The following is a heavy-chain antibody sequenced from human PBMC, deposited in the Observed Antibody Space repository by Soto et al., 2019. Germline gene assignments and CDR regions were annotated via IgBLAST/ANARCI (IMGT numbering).Heavy chain of an antibody. CDR2: IYYSGST. CDR1: GGYISRGGYS. V-gene: IGHV4-31*11. CDR3: ARTTGY. Sequence: SETLSLTCAVSGGYISRGGYSWSWIRQHPGKGLEWIGYIYYSGSTYYNPSLKSRVTISVDTSKNQFSLKLSSVTAADTAVYYCARTTGYWGQGTLVTVSS. J-gene: IGHJ4*02.